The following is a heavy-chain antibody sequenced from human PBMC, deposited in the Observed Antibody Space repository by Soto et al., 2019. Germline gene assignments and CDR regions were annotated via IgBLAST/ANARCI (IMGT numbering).Heavy chain of an antibody. CDR3: ARKYSGDLDYYYGMDV. CDR2: IIPIFGTA. CDR1: GGTFSSYA. V-gene: IGHV1-69*01. J-gene: IGHJ6*02. D-gene: IGHD1-26*01. Sequence: VKVSCKASGGTFSSYAISWVRQAPGQGLEWMGGIIPIFGTANYAQKFQGRVTITADESTSTAYMELSSLRSEDTAVYYCARKYSGDLDYYYGMDVWGHGTTVTVSS.